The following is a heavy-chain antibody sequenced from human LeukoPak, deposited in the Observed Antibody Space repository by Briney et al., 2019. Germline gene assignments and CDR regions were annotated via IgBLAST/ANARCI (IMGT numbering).Heavy chain of an antibody. J-gene: IGHJ4*02. CDR3: ARDAGYLDY. V-gene: IGHV4-59*01. CDR1: GGSISSYY. CDR2: IYYSGST. Sequence: SETLSLTCTVSGGSISSYYWSWIRQPPGKGLEWIGYIYYSGSTNYNPSLKSRVTISVDTSKNQFSLKLSSVTAADTAVYYCARDAGYLDYWGQGTLVTVSS.